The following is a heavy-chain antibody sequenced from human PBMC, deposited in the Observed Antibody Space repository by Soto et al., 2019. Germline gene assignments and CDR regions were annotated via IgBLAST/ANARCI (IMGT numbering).Heavy chain of an antibody. V-gene: IGHV1-8*01. CDR2: MNPNSGNT. J-gene: IGHJ5*02. Sequence: GASVKVSCKASGCTFTSYDINWVRQATGQGLEWMGWMNPNSGNTGYAQKFQGRVTMTRNTSISTAYMELSSLRSEDTAVYYCAREYYCSSTSCYGENWFDPWGQGTLVTVSS. CDR1: GCTFTSYD. D-gene: IGHD2-2*01. CDR3: AREYYCSSTSCYGENWFDP.